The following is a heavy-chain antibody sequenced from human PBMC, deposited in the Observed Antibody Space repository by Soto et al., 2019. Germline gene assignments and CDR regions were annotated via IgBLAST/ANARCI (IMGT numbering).Heavy chain of an antibody. CDR2: IFYLGSS. V-gene: IGHV4-39*01. J-gene: IGHJ5*02. Sequence: SETLSLTCTVSGDSIISSDFYWGWVRQPPGKGLEWIGSIFYLGSSYYNPSLKSRVTMSVDTSKNQFSLRLRSVTAAVTALYFCARHSLALRKNNWFDPWGQGIMVT. CDR1: GDSIISSDFY. CDR3: ARHSLALRKNNWFDP. D-gene: IGHD3-3*02.